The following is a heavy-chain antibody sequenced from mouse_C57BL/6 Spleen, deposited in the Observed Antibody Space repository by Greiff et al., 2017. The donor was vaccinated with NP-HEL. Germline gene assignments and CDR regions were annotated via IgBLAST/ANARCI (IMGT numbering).Heavy chain of an antibody. CDR2: ILPGSGST. J-gene: IGHJ3*01. Sequence: VKLQQSGAELMKPGASVKLSCKATGYTFTGYWIEWVKQRPGHGLEWIGEILPGSGSTNYNEKFKGKATFTADTSSNTAYMQLSSLTTEDSAIYYCASLYYDYGGAWFAYWGQGTLVTVSA. D-gene: IGHD2-4*01. V-gene: IGHV1-9*01. CDR1: GYTFTGYW. CDR3: ASLYYDYGGAWFAY.